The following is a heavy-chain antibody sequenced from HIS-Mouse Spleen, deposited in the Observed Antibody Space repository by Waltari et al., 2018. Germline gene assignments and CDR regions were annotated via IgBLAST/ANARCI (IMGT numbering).Heavy chain of an antibody. V-gene: IGHV4-39*07. CDR3: AREIPYSSSWYDWYFDL. CDR2: IYYSGST. CDR1: GGSISSSSYY. Sequence: QLQLQESGPGLVKPSETLSLTCTVSGGSISSSSYYWGWIRQPPGKGLEWIGSIYYSGSTYYNPSLNSQVTISVDTSKNQFSLKLSSVTAADTAVYYCAREIPYSSSWYDWYFDLWGRGTLVTVSS. D-gene: IGHD6-13*01. J-gene: IGHJ2*01.